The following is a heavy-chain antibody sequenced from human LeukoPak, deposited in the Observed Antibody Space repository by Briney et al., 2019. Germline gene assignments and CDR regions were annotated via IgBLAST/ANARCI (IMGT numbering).Heavy chain of an antibody. CDR2: INHSGST. V-gene: IGHV4-34*01. D-gene: IGHD5-24*01. CDR1: GGSLSCYI. Sequence: SETLSLTCAVYGGSLSCYIWSWIRQPPGKRVEWIGEINHSGSTDYNPSLKSRVTMSVDTSRNQFSLKLNSVTAADAAVYYCVIADGIDGYRDLVDYWGKGTLVTVSA. J-gene: IGHJ4*02. CDR3: VIADGIDGYRDLVDY.